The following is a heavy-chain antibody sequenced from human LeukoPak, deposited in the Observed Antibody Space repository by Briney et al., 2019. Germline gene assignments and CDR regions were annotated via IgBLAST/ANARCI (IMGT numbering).Heavy chain of an antibody. V-gene: IGHV1-46*01. CDR3: ARDNDSRDPPHFDY. CDR2: INPITGST. CDR1: GYTFTNYF. Sequence: GASVKVSCKASGYTFTNYFIHWVRQAPGQGLEWMGIINPITGSTTYAQKFQGRVPMTRDTSTSTIYMELSSLTSEDTAVYYCARDNDSRDPPHFDYWGQGTLVTVSS. D-gene: IGHD3-16*01. J-gene: IGHJ4*02.